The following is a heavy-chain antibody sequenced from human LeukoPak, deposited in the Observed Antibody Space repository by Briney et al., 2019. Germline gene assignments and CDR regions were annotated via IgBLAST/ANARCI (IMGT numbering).Heavy chain of an antibody. D-gene: IGHD3-22*01. CDR3: ARALSPRIVVVSEYPQASH. Sequence: ASVKVSCKASGYTFTGYYMHWVRQAPGRGLEWMGWINPNSGGTNYAQKFQGRVTMTRDTSISTAYMELSRLRSDDTAVYYCARALSPRIVVVSEYPQASHWGQGTLVTVSS. CDR1: GYTFTGYY. CDR2: INPNSGGT. J-gene: IGHJ4*02. V-gene: IGHV1-2*02.